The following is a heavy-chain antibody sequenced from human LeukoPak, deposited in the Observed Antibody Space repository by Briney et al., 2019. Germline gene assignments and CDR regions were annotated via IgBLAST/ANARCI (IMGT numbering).Heavy chain of an antibody. CDR1: GFTLSGVE. V-gene: IGHV3-48*03. Sequence: PGGSLRLSCAASGFTLSGVEMNWVRQLPGKGLEWVSYMSIDAGTIYAHSVKGRFTISRDIPKNLLYLQMNTLRAEDTGVYYCARDMVEATTRGIDYWGQGTLVTVSS. J-gene: IGHJ4*02. CDR2: MSIDAGTI. D-gene: IGHD5-12*01. CDR3: ARDMVEATTRGIDY.